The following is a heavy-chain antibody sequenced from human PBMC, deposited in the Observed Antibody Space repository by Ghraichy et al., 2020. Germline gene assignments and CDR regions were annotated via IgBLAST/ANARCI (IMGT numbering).Heavy chain of an antibody. CDR3: ARGDSSGLWGPFDY. D-gene: IGHD3-22*01. V-gene: IGHV4-59*01. J-gene: IGHJ4*02. Sequence: SETLSLTCTVSGGSISSYYWSWIRQPPGKGLEWIGYIYYSGSTNYNPSLKSRVTISVDTSKNQFSLKLSSVTAADTAVYYCARGDSSGLWGPFDYWGQGTLVTVSS. CDR2: IYYSGST. CDR1: GGSISSYY.